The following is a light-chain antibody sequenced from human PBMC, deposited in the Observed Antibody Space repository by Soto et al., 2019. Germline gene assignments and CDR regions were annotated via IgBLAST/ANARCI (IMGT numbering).Light chain of an antibody. CDR1: QSVGSN. CDR3: HQYYKWPLT. Sequence: EIVMTQSPVTLSVSPGERATLSCRASQSVGSNLAWYQQKPGQAPSLLIYEASTRATGIPARFSGSGSGTEFTLTISSLQSKDFAVYYCHQYYKWPLTFGGGTKVEI. J-gene: IGKJ4*01. V-gene: IGKV3-15*01. CDR2: EAS.